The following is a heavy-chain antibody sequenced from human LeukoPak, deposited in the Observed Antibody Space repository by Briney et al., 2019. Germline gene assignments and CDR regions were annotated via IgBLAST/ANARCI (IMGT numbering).Heavy chain of an antibody. CDR2: IYYSGST. Sequence: NTSETLSLTCTVSGGSISTYYWNWIRQPPGKGLEWIGYIYYSGSTNYNPSLTGRVTISVDTSKNQFSLKLSSVTAADTAVYYCAREYNYYESSGWDAFETWGQGTMVTVSS. V-gene: IGHV4-59*01. J-gene: IGHJ3*02. CDR1: GGSISTYY. CDR3: AREYNYYESSGWDAFET. D-gene: IGHD3-22*01.